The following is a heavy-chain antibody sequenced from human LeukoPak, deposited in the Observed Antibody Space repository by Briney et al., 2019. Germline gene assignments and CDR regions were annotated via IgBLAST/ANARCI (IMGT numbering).Heavy chain of an antibody. Sequence: SETLSLTCSVSGGSITSYYWSWIRQPPGKGLEWIGHVSDGGRTNYSPSLRSRVSISVDTSKNQFSLKLNSVTAADTAVYFCARASTTFDDWGQGTLVTVS. V-gene: IGHV4-59*01. CDR3: ARASTTFDD. CDR2: VSDGGRT. D-gene: IGHD1-14*01. J-gene: IGHJ4*02. CDR1: GGSITSYY.